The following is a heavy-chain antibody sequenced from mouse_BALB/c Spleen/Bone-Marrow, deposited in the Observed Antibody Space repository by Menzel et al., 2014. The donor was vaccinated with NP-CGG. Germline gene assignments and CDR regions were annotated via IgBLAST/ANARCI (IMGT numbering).Heavy chain of an antibody. CDR2: IDPANGYT. CDR1: GFNIKDTY. V-gene: IGHV14-3*02. CDR3: ARGTTVVSYYAMDY. Sequence: VQLQQSGAELVRPGASVKLSCTASGFNIKDTYMHWVKQRPEQGLEWIGRIDPANGYTKFDPKFQGKATITADTSSNTAYLQLSSLTSGDTVVYYCARGTTVVSYYAMDYWGQGTSVTVSS. D-gene: IGHD1-1*01. J-gene: IGHJ4*01.